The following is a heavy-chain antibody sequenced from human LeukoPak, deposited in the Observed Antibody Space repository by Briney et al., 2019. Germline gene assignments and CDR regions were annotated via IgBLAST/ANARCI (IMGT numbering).Heavy chain of an antibody. D-gene: IGHD3-9*01. V-gene: IGHV5-51*01. Sequence: ESLKISCRGSGYSFTSYWIGWVRQLPGEGLGGLGIIYPGDSDTRYCTSFQGQVTISADKSSRTAYLQWSSLKASETAMYDCARQGPYDILAGYYYFDYWGQGTLVTVSS. CDR2: IYPGDSDT. CDR1: GYSFTSYW. J-gene: IGHJ4*02. CDR3: ARQGPYDILAGYYYFDY.